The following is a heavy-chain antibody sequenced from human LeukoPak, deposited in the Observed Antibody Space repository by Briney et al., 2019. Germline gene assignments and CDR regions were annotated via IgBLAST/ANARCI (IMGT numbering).Heavy chain of an antibody. CDR3: ASKTPEKNYYYDSSGPGAFDI. Sequence: SETLSLACTVSGGSISSSSYYWGWIRQPPGKGLEWIGSIYYSGSTYYNPSLKSRVTISVDTSKNQFSLKLSSVTAADTAVYYCASKTPEKNYYYDSSGPGAFDIWGQGTMVTVSS. D-gene: IGHD3-22*01. J-gene: IGHJ3*02. V-gene: IGHV4-39*07. CDR2: IYYSGST. CDR1: GGSISSSSYY.